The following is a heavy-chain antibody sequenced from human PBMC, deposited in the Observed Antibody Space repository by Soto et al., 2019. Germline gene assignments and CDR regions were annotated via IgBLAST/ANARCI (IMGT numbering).Heavy chain of an antibody. V-gene: IGHV4-34*01. Sequence: SETLSLTCAVYGGSFSGYYWSWIRQPPGKGLEWIGEINHSGSTNYNPSLKSRVTISVDTSKNQFSLKLSSVTAADTAVYYCARFSEGYSTHYDPWGQGTLVTVSS. D-gene: IGHD4-4*01. CDR1: GGSFSGYY. J-gene: IGHJ5*02. CDR2: INHSGST. CDR3: ARFSEGYSTHYDP.